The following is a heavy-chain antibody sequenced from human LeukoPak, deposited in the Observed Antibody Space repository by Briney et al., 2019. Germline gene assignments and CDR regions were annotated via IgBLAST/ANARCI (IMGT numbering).Heavy chain of an antibody. Sequence: GGSLRLSCAVSGFTLSNYAMSWVRQAPGKGLEWISILSGDGARTYYAYSVKGRFTISRDLSKNTLYLQMNSLKPEDTAIYYCAGDSDLQPRNGFHMWGQGTVATVSS. CDR2: LSGDGART. CDR3: AGDSDLQPRNGFHM. V-gene: IGHV3-23*01. CDR1: GFTLSNYA. D-gene: IGHD1-14*01. J-gene: IGHJ3*02.